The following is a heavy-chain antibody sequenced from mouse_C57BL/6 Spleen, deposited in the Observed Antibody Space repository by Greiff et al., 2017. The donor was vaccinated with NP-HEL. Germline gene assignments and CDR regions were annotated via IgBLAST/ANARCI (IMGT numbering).Heavy chain of an antibody. Sequence: VQLQQSGAELVRPGASVKLSCTASGFNIKDDYMHWVKQRPEQGLEWIGWIDPENGDTEYASKFQGKATITADTSSNTAYLQLSSLTSEDTAVYYCTRLPARSYAMDYWGQGTSVTVSS. CDR1: GFNIKDDY. V-gene: IGHV14-4*01. CDR2: IDPENGDT. CDR3: TRLPARSYAMDY. D-gene: IGHD3-3*01. J-gene: IGHJ4*01.